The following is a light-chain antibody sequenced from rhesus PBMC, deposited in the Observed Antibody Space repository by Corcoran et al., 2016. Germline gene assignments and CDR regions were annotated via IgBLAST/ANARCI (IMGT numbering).Light chain of an antibody. Sequence: DIQMTQSPSSLSASVGDRVTITCRASQGITNDLAWYQKKPGETPKLLIYEAYRLQSGIPSRFRGIGSGTDFTITISSLQSEDFATYYCKHYYSTPYSFGQGTKVEIK. CDR1: QGITND. J-gene: IGKJ2*01. V-gene: IGKV1-25*01. CDR2: EAY. CDR3: KHYYSTPYS.